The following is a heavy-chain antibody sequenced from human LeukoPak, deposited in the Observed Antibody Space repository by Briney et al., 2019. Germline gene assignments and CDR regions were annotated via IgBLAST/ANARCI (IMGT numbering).Heavy chain of an antibody. D-gene: IGHD2-2*01. J-gene: IGHJ4*02. CDR2: INIDGSST. CDR3: VRVTSSAAYGN. Sequence: GRSLRLSCAASGFTFSSHWMHWVRQAPGKGLVWVSRINIDGSSTRNADSVKGRFTISRDNAKNTLYLQMNSLRAEDTAVYYCVRVTSSAAYGNWGQGTLVTVSS. CDR1: GFTFSSHW. V-gene: IGHV3-74*01.